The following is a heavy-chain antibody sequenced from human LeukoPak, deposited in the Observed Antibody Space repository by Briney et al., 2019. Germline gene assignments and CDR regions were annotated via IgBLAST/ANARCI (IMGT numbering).Heavy chain of an antibody. CDR3: ARERPYNWKGPYYFDY. J-gene: IGHJ4*02. CDR1: GGSISSSSYY. V-gene: IGHV3-11*01. Sequence: LSLTCTVSGGSISSSSYYWGWIRQAPGKGLESLSYISPSGTDISYADSVKGRFTISRDNAKNSLYLQMNSLRAEDTALYYCARERPYNWKGPYYFDYWGQGTLVTVSS. D-gene: IGHD1-20*01. CDR2: ISPSGTDI.